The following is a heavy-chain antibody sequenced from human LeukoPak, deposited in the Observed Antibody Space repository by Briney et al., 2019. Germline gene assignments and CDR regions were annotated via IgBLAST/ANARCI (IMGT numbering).Heavy chain of an antibody. D-gene: IGHD3-10*01. CDR1: GSTFSSYG. CDR2: ISYDGSNK. V-gene: IGHV3-30*18. J-gene: IGHJ2*01. CDR3: AKNGRYYGSGSYYPPDWYFDL. Sequence: GGSLRLSCAASGSTFSSYGMHWVRQAPGKGLEWVAVISYDGSNKYYADSVKGRFTISRDNSKNTLYLQMNSLRAEDTAVYYCAKNGRYYGSGSYYPPDWYFDLWGRGTLVTVSS.